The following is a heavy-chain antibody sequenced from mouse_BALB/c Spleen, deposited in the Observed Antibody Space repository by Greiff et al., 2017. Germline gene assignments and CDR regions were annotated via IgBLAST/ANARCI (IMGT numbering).Heavy chain of an antibody. Sequence: EVMLVESGGGLVQPGGSRKLSCAASGFTFSSFGMHWVRQAPEKGLEWVAYISSGSSTIYYADTVKGRSTISRDNPKNTLFLQMTSLRSEDTAMYYCARSHSTMIAAYWGQGTLVTVSA. CDR1: GFTFSSFG. D-gene: IGHD2-4*01. CDR2: ISSGSSTI. CDR3: ARSHSTMIAAY. J-gene: IGHJ3*01. V-gene: IGHV5-17*02.